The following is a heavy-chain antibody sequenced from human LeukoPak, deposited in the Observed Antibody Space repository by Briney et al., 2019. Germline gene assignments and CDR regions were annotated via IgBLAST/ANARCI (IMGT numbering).Heavy chain of an antibody. CDR2: INYDGTSI. D-gene: IGHD6-13*01. Sequence: PGGSLRLSCTASGFTFSSNWMHWVRQVPGKGPVWVSRINYDGTSISYAGSVKGRFTISRDNAKNTLYLQMNSLRAEDTAVYHCARGLSDSWFYFASWGQGTLVTVSS. V-gene: IGHV3-74*01. J-gene: IGHJ4*02. CDR1: GFTFSSNW. CDR3: ARGLSDSWFYFAS.